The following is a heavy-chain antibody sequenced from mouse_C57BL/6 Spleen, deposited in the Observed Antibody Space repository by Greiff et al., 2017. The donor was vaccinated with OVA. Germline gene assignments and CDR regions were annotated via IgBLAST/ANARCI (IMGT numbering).Heavy chain of an antibody. J-gene: IGHJ1*03. CDR3: ARNSLPSWYFDV. CDR1: GFSLTSYA. V-gene: IGHV2-9-1*01. CDR2: IWTGGGT. Sequence: VQVVESGPGLVAPSQSLSITCTVSGFSLTSYAISWFRQPPGQGLEWLGVIWTGGGTNYNSALNSRLSSSKDNSKSQVFLKMNSLQTDDTARYYCARNSLPSWYFDVWGTGTTVTVSS.